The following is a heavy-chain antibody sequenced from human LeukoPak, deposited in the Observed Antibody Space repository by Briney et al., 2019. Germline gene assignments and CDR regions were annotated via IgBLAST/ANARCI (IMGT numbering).Heavy chain of an antibody. CDR3: ARVEGLYSSSWYWDY. D-gene: IGHD6-13*01. J-gene: IGHJ4*02. CDR1: GFTFSSHS. Sequence: GGSLRLSCAASGFTFSSHSMNWVRQAPGKGLEWVSSISSSSSYIYYADSVKGRFTISRDNAKNSLYLQMNSLRAEDTAVYYCARVEGLYSSSWYWDYWGQGTLVTVSS. V-gene: IGHV3-21*01. CDR2: ISSSSSYI.